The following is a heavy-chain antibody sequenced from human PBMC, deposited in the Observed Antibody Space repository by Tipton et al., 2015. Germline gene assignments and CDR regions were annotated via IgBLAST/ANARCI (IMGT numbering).Heavy chain of an antibody. V-gene: IGHV3-11*01. Sequence: GSLRLSCAASGFTFGDYYMTWIRQAPGKGLEWISYISITGSSIYYTDSVKGRFTISRDNAKNSLYLQMNRLTAEDTAVYYCAREPLPRSSYWYFDLWGRGTLVTVSS. CDR2: ISITGSSI. J-gene: IGHJ2*01. CDR1: GFTFGDYY. D-gene: IGHD2-2*01. CDR3: AREPLPRSSYWYFDL.